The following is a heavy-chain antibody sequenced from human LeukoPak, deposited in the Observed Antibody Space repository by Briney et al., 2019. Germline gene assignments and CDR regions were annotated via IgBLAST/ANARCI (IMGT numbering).Heavy chain of an antibody. J-gene: IGHJ4*02. CDR2: INPNSGGT. Sequence: ASVKVSCKASGYTFTGYYMHWVRQAPGQGLEWMGWINPNSGGTNYAQKFQGRVTMTRDTSISTAYMELSRLRSDDTAVYYCAREIWSGYLGVGYWGQGTLVTVSS. V-gene: IGHV1-2*02. D-gene: IGHD3-3*01. CDR3: AREIWSGYLGVGY. CDR1: GYTFTGYY.